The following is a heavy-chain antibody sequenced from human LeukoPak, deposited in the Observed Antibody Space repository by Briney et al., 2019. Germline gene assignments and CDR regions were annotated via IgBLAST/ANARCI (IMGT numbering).Heavy chain of an antibody. CDR1: GFTFDDYA. Sequence: GRSLRLSCAASGFTFDDYAMHWVRQAPGKGLEWVSGISWNSGSIGYADSVKGRFTISRDNSKNTLYLQMNGLRAEDTAVYYCARRAGDYSHPYDYWGQGTLVTVSS. CDR2: ISWNSGSI. CDR3: ARRAGDYSHPYDY. J-gene: IGHJ4*02. D-gene: IGHD3-22*01. V-gene: IGHV3-9*01.